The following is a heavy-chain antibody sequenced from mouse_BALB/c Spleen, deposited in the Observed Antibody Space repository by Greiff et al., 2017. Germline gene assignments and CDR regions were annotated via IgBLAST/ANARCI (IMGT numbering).Heavy chain of an antibody. D-gene: IGHD2-10*02. CDR3: AREGYGNSYYFDY. CDR1: GFTFSSFG. J-gene: IGHJ2*01. CDR2: ISSGSSTI. Sequence: EVQRVESGGGLVQPGGSRKLSCAASGFTFSSFGMHWVRQAPEKGLEWVAYISSGSSTIYYADTVKGRFTISRDNPKNTLFLQMTSLRSEDTAMYYCAREGYGNSYYFDYWGQGTTLTVSS. V-gene: IGHV5-17*02.